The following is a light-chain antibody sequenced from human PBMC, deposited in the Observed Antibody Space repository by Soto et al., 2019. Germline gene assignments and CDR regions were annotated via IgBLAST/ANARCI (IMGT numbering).Light chain of an antibody. V-gene: IGKV2-28*01. J-gene: IGKJ4*01. CDR2: LGS. CDR1: QSLLHSNGYNY. CDR3: MQALQSPLT. Sequence: DIVMTQSPLSLPVTPGDPASISCRSSQSLLHSNGYNYLDWYLQKPGQSPQLLIYLGSNRASGVPDRFSGRGSGTDFTLKIRRVEAEDVGVYYCMQALQSPLTFGGGTKVEIK.